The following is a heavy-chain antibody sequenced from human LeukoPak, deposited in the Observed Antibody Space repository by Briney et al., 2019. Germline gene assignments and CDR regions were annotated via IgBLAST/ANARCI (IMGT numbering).Heavy chain of an antibody. CDR3: AREIHSSGYYQNYYFDY. CDR2: IYTSGST. Sequence: SETLSLTCTVSGGSISSGSYYWSWIRQPAGKGLEWIGRIYTSGSTNYNPSLKSRVTISVDTSKNQFSLKLSSVTAADTAVYYCAREIHSSGYYQNYYFDYWGQGTLVTVSS. CDR1: GGSISSGSYY. D-gene: IGHD3-22*01. V-gene: IGHV4-61*02. J-gene: IGHJ4*02.